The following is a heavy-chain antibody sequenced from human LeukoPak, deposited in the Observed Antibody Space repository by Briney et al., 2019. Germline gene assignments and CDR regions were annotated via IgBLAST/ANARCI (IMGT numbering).Heavy chain of an antibody. J-gene: IGHJ4*02. Sequence: GGSLRLSCAASGFTFSSYGMHWVRQAPGKGLEWVAVIWYDGSNKYYADSVKGRFTISRDNAKNSLYLQMNSLRAEDTAVYYCAIMHGYYDGSGFWVQWGQGTLVTVSS. V-gene: IGHV3-33*03. CDR2: IWYDGSNK. D-gene: IGHD3-22*01. CDR3: AIMHGYYDGSGFWVQ. CDR1: GFTFSSYG.